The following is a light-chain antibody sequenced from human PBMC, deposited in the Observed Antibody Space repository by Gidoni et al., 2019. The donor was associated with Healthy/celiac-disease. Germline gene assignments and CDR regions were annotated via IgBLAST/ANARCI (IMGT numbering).Light chain of an antibody. CDR1: QSISSW. V-gene: IGKV1-5*03. J-gene: IGKJ1*01. CDR2: KAS. CDR3: QHYNSYSRT. Sequence: DIQMTQSPSTLSASVGNRVTITCRASQSISSWLAWYQQKTGKAPKILIYKASILESGVPSRFSGRGSGTEFTLTISILHPDDFATYYRQHYNSYSRTFGQGTKVEIK.